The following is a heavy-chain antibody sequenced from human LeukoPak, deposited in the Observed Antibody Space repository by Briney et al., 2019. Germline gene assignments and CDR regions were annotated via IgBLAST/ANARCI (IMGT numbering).Heavy chain of an antibody. D-gene: IGHD3-3*01. V-gene: IGHV3-30-3*01. CDR3: ARDHFKDFWSGYPSYYFDY. J-gene: IGHJ4*02. CDR1: GFTFSSYA. CDR2: ISYDGSNK. Sequence: GGSLRLSCAASGFTFSSYAMHWVRQAPGKGLEWVAVISYDGSNKYYADSVKGRFTISRDNAKNSLYLQMNSLRAEDTAVYYCARDHFKDFWSGYPSYYFDYWGQGTLVTVSS.